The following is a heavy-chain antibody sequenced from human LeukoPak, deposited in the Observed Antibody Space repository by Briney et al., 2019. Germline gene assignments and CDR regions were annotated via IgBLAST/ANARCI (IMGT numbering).Heavy chain of an antibody. CDR3: AKDLYCGGDCYAIDY. D-gene: IGHD2-21*02. CDR2: ISYDGSNK. J-gene: IGHJ4*02. V-gene: IGHV3-30*18. Sequence: PGRSLRLSCAASGFTFSSYGMHWVRQAPGKGLEWVAVISYDGSNKYYADSVKGRFTISRDNSKNTLYLQMNSLRAEDTAVYYCAKDLYCGGDCYAIDYWGQGTLVTVSS. CDR1: GFTFSSYG.